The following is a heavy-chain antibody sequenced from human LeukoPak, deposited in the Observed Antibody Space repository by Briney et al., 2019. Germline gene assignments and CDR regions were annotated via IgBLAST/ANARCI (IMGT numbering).Heavy chain of an antibody. Sequence: GGSLRLSCAASGLTFSSYAMSWVRQAPGKGREWVSGISDSCGSTYYEDSVKGTFTIYRDNSNHTLYLQMNSLSAEETAVYYCAKRDTANWGQGTLVNVSS. CDR2: ISDSCGST. CDR3: AKRDTAN. D-gene: IGHD5-18*01. V-gene: IGHV3-23*01. CDR1: GLTFSSYA. J-gene: IGHJ4*02.